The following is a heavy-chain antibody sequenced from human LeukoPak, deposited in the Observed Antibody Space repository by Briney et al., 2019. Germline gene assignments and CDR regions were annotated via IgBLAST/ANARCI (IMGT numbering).Heavy chain of an antibody. CDR1: GFTFSSYS. V-gene: IGHV3-15*01. J-gene: IGHJ4*02. CDR2: IKSKRDGGSM. CDR3: TTVGSAWNFDY. D-gene: IGHD6-25*01. Sequence: GGSLRLSCAASGFTFSSYSMNWVRQAPGKGLEWVGRIKSKRDGGSMDYAAPVKGRFTISRDDSKDMLYLQMNSLKIEDAAVYYCTTVGSAWNFDYWGQGTLVTVSS.